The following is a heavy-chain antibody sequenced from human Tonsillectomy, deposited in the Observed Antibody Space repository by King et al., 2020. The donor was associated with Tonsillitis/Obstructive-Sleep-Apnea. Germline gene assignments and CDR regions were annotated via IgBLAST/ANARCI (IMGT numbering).Heavy chain of an antibody. CDR3: ARTGDYLTEYFQH. D-gene: IGHD4-17*01. Sequence: VQLQESGPGLVKPSETLSLTCTVSGGSVSSGSYYLSWIRQPPGKGLEWIGYIYFSGSTNYNPPLKSRVTILVDTSKNQFSLKLSSVTAADTAVYYCARTGDYLTEYFQHWGQGTLVTVSS. V-gene: IGHV4-61*01. CDR2: IYFSGST. J-gene: IGHJ1*01. CDR1: GGSVSSGSYY.